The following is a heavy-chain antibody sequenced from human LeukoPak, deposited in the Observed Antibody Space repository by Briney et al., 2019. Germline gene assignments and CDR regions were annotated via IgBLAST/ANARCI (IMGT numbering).Heavy chain of an antibody. V-gene: IGHV1-18*01. CDR1: GYTFNTYG. CDR2: ISTYDGNT. D-gene: IGHD6-19*01. Sequence: ASVKVSCKASGYTFNTYGISGVRQAPGQGLEWMGWISTYDGNTNYAQNLQGRVTMTTDTSTRTAYMELRSLRSGDTAVYYCARWSYSSDWYFGTFDIWGQGTTVTISS. J-gene: IGHJ3*02. CDR3: ARWSYSSDWYFGTFDI.